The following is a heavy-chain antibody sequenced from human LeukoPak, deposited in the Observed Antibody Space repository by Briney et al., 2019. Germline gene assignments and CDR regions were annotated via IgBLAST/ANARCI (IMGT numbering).Heavy chain of an antibody. V-gene: IGHV3-30-3*01. CDR2: ISYDGYNK. Sequence: GGSLRLSCAASGFTFRSYTLHWVRQAPGKGLEWVAVISYDGYNKYYAASVKGRFTISRDNSKNTLYLQMNSLRTEDTAVYYCARRYDSSGYFFDYWGQGTLVTVSS. D-gene: IGHD3-22*01. CDR3: ARRYDSSGYFFDY. CDR1: GFTFRSYT. J-gene: IGHJ4*02.